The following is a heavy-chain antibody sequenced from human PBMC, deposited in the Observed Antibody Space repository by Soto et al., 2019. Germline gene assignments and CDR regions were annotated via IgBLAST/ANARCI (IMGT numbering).Heavy chain of an antibody. D-gene: IGHD3-22*01. V-gene: IGHV4-34*01. J-gene: IGHJ4*02. CDR2: INHSGST. CDR3: ASLYPPPYYYDSSGYSDS. CDR1: GGSFSGYY. Sequence: QVQLQQWGAGLLKPSETLSLTCAVYGGSFSGYYWSWIRQPPGKGLEWIGEINHSGSTNYNPSLKSRVTISVDTSKNQFSLKLSSVTAADTAVYYCASLYPPPYYYDSSGYSDSWGQGTLVTVSS.